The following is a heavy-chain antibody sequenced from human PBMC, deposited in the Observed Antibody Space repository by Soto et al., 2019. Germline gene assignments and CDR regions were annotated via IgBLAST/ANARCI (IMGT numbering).Heavy chain of an antibody. CDR1: GYTFTSYY. V-gene: IGHV1-46*01. Sequence: GASVKVSCKASGYTFTSYYMHWVRQVPGQGLEWMGIINPSGGSTSYAQKFQGRVTMTRDTSTSTVYMELSSLRSEDTAVYYCARLSIGAVGATSYAFDIWGQGTMVTVSS. CDR3: ARLSIGAVGATSYAFDI. D-gene: IGHD1-26*01. CDR2: INPSGGST. J-gene: IGHJ3*02.